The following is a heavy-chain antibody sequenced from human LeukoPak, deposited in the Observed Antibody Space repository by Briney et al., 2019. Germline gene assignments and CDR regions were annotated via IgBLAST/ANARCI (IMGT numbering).Heavy chain of an antibody. J-gene: IGHJ4*02. CDR2: IYYSGST. D-gene: IGHD6-19*01. CDR3: ARDNRYSSGWHFDH. Sequence: SSETLSLTCAVYGGSFSSNYWSWIRQPPGKGLEWIGYIYYSGSTNYNPSLKSRVTISVDTSKNQFSLKLSSVTAADTAVYYCARDNRYSSGWHFDHWGQGTLVTVSS. CDR1: GGSFSSNY. V-gene: IGHV4-59*01.